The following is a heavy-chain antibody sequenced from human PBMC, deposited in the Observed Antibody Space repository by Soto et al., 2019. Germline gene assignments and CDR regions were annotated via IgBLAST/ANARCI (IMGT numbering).Heavy chain of an antibody. CDR3: ARDPGYCSGGSCYSDDAFDI. Sequence: GGSLRLSCAASGFTFSSYSMNWVRQAPGKGLEWVSYISSSSSTIYYADSVKGRFTISRDNAKNSLYLQMNSLRAEDTAVYYCARDPGYCSGGSCYSDDAFDIWGQGTMVTVSS. J-gene: IGHJ3*02. D-gene: IGHD2-15*01. V-gene: IGHV3-48*01. CDR2: ISSSSSTI. CDR1: GFTFSSYS.